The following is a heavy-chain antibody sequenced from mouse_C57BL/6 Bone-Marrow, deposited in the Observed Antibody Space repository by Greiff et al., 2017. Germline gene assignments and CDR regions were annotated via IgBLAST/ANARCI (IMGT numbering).Heavy chain of an antibody. CDR2: ISDGGSYT. J-gene: IGHJ1*03. CDR1: GFTFSSYA. D-gene: IGHD2-12*01. CDR3: AREVTYDV. V-gene: IGHV5-4*01. Sequence: EVMLVESGGGLVKPGGSLKLSCAASGFTFSSYAMSWVRQTPEKRLEWVATISDGGSYTYDPDNVKGRFTISRDNAKNNLYLQMSHLKSEDTAMYYCAREVTYDVWGTGTTVTVSS.